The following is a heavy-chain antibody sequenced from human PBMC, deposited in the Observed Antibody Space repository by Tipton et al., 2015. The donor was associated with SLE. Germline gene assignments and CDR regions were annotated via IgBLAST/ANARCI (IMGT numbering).Heavy chain of an antibody. V-gene: IGHV4-59*07. D-gene: IGHD1-26*01. CDR3: ARGGLGVSYYYYMDV. CDR2: IYYSGST. Sequence: QLVQSGAEVKNPGASVKVSCKASGYIFTTCGISWIRQPPGKGLEWIGYIYYSGSTNYNPSLKSRVTISVDTSKNQFSLKLSSVTAADTAVYYCARGGLGVSYYYYMDVWGKGTTVTVSS. J-gene: IGHJ6*03. CDR1: GYIFTTCG.